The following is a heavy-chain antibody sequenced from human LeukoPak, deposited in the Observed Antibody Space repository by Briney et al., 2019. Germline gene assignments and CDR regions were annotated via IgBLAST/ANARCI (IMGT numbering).Heavy chain of an antibody. CDR2: ISSSGSTI. V-gene: IGHV3-11*01. Sequence: KSGGTLRLSCAASGFTFSDYYMSWIRQAPGKGLEWVSYISSSGSTIYYADSVKGRFTISRDNAKNSLYLQMNSLRAEDTAVYYCARVGDDYGDPCHFDYWGQGTLVTVSS. CDR3: ARVGDDYGDPCHFDY. CDR1: GFTFSDYY. J-gene: IGHJ4*02. D-gene: IGHD4-17*01.